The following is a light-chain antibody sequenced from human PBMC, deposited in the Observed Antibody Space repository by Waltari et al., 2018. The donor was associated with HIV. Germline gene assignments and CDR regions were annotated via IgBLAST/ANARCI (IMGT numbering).Light chain of an antibody. CDR2: EFS. CDR3: CSYAGTYTYV. V-gene: IGLV2-11*01. CDR1: SSDIGYFDY. J-gene: IGLJ1*01. Sequence: QSALTQPRSVSGSPGQSVTISCTGTSSDIGYFDYVSWYQQYPRKAPKVIIYEFSQRPSCVPDRFTASKSGITASLTISGLQDEDEADYYCCSYAGTYTYVFGTGTTVTVL.